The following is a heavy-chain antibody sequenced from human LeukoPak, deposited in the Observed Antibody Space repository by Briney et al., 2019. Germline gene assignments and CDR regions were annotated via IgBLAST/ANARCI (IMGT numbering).Heavy chain of an antibody. V-gene: IGHV1-18*01. Sequence: ASVKVSCKASGYIFTRYGIDWVRQAPGQGLEWMGWISAYNGQTDYAQTLQGRVTMTRDTSTSTAYMELKSLTSDDTAVYYCARQGVVGSGYYRDFDYWGQGTLVTVSS. CDR1: GYIFTRYG. J-gene: IGHJ4*02. CDR2: ISAYNGQT. CDR3: ARQGVVGSGYYRDFDY. D-gene: IGHD3-22*01.